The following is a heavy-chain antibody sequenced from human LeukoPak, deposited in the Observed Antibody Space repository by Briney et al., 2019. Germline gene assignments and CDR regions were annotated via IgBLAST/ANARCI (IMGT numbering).Heavy chain of an antibody. D-gene: IGHD4-11*01. Sequence: ASVKVSCKASGLRFTSFGVSWVRQAAGQGLEWMGWISTYIGVTNYAEKFEDRVTMTIDTSTTTAYMELRSLRYDDTAVYYCARDSDYSGNGNGDWFDPWGQGTVVTVSS. CDR1: GLRFTSFG. CDR3: ARDSDYSGNGNGDWFDP. CDR2: ISTYIGVT. J-gene: IGHJ5*02. V-gene: IGHV1-18*04.